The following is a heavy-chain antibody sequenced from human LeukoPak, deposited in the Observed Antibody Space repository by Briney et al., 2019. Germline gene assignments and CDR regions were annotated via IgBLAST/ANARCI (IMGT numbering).Heavy chain of an antibody. CDR3: ARARYSGYDPHY. J-gene: IGHJ4*02. CDR1: GCTFSSYA. D-gene: IGHD5-12*01. CDR2: IIPIFGTA. Sequence: AASVKVSCKASGCTFSSYAISWVRQAPGQGLEWMGGIIPIFGTANYAQKFQGRVTITADESTSTAYMELSSLRSEDTAVYYCARARYSGYDPHYWGQGTLVTVSS. V-gene: IGHV1-69*13.